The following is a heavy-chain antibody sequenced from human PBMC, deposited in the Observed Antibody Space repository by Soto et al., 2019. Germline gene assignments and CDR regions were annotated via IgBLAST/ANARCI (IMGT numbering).Heavy chain of an antibody. CDR1: GYTFTSYG. J-gene: IGHJ3*02. V-gene: IGHV1-18*01. D-gene: IGHD2-8*01. CDR2: SSAYNGNT. CDR3: ARDLWLYCTNGVCYGHAFDI. Sequence: QVQLVQSGAEVKKPGASVKVSCKASGYTFTSYGISWVRQAPGQGLEWMGWSSAYNGNTNYAQKLQGRVTMTTDTSTSTAYMELRSTRSDDTAVYYCARDLWLYCTNGVCYGHAFDIWGQGTMVTVSS.